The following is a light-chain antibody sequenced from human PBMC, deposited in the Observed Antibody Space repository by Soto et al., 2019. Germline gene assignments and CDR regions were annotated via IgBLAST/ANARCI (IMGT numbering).Light chain of an antibody. V-gene: IGKV3-11*01. J-gene: IGKJ5*01. Sequence: EIVLTQSPASLSLSPWERATLCCRASQSVGSSLAWYQQILGQAPRLLIYAASARATGIPGRFSGSGSGTDFTLTISSLLPEDFVVYYCQQHSNWPITFGRGTGVEIK. CDR1: QSVGSS. CDR3: QQHSNWPIT. CDR2: AAS.